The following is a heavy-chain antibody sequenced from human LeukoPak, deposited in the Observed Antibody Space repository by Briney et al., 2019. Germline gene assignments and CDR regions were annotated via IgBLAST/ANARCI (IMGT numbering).Heavy chain of an antibody. CDR1: GDSVSINNAA. D-gene: IGHD3-22*01. J-gene: IGHJ4*02. V-gene: IGHV6-1*01. CDR3: ARDTISAYYSFHY. CDR2: TYYRSQWYP. Sequence: SQTLSLTCAFSGDSVSINNAAWNWIRQSPSRRLEPLGRTYYRSQWYPEYGGFVKSRLTINTNTTKKQLILQLNSVPPEDTAVYYCARDTISAYYSFHYWGQGTLVTVST.